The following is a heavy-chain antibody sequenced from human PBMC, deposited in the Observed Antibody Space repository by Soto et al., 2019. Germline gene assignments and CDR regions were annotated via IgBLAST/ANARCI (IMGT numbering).Heavy chain of an antibody. Sequence: QVQLQESGPGLVKPSETLSLTCSVSGVSTSNHYWTWIRKPPGQGPEWIGCIYYRGTTNYNASFTSRVTISLNTSNNQFSLKLTSVTTADTAVYYCARGGASPYHDHEFDYWGQGILVTVSS. CDR3: ARGGASPYHDHEFDY. D-gene: IGHD2-2*01. CDR1: GVSTSNHY. J-gene: IGHJ4*02. V-gene: IGHV4-59*11. CDR2: IYYRGTT.